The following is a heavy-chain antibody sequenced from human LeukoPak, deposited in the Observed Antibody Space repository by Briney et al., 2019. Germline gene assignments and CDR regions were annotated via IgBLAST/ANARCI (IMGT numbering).Heavy chain of an antibody. D-gene: IGHD6-19*01. Sequence: SETLSLTCTVSGGSISSYYWSWIRQPPGKGLEWIGYIYYSGSTNYNPSLKSRVTISVDTSKNQFSLKLSSVTAADTAVYYCARRIMYSSGWVVFDYWGQGTLVTVSS. CDR1: GGSISSYY. CDR2: IYYSGST. V-gene: IGHV4-59*08. CDR3: ARRIMYSSGWVVFDY. J-gene: IGHJ4*02.